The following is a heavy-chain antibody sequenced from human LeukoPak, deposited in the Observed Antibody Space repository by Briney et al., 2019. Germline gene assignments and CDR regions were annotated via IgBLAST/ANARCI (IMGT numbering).Heavy chain of an antibody. CDR3: ARVNPLGYCSSTSCYGGLDY. D-gene: IGHD2-2*01. V-gene: IGHV4-4*02. CDR2: IYHSGTT. Sequence: PSETLSLTCAVSGGSISSGNWWSWVRQAPGKGLEWIGEIYHSGTTNYNPSLKSRVTMSVDKSKNLFSLSLSSVTAADTAVYYCARVNPLGYCSSTSCYGGLDYWGQGALVTVSS. J-gene: IGHJ4*02. CDR1: GGSISSGNW.